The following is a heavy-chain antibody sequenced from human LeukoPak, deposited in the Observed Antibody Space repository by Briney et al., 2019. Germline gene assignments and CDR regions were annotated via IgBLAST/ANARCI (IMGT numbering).Heavy chain of an antibody. CDR2: IYYSGST. J-gene: IGHJ4*02. D-gene: IGHD2-2*01. V-gene: IGHV4-30-4*08. Sequence: SETLSLTCTVSGGSISSGDYYWCWIRQPPGKVLEWLGYIYYSGSTYYNPSLKSRVTMSVDTSKNQFSLKLSSVTAADTAVYYCARENCSSTSCYPDYWGQGTLVTVSS. CDR1: GGSISSGDYY. CDR3: ARENCSSTSCYPDY.